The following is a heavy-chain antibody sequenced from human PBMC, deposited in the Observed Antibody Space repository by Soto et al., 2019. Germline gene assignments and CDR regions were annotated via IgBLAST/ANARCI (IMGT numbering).Heavy chain of an antibody. V-gene: IGHV3-21*01. D-gene: IGHD3-9*01. J-gene: IGHJ6*02. CDR2: ISSSSISI. Sequence: EVQLEESGGGLVKPGGSLRLSCSASGFTFRRYDMNWVRQAPGKGLEWVSSISSSSISIHYGDSVKGRFTSSRDNARNVLYLQMNSLRAEDTAVYFCARLYDVLTNGMDVWGQGTTVTVS. CDR3: ARLYDVLTNGMDV. CDR1: GFTFRRYD.